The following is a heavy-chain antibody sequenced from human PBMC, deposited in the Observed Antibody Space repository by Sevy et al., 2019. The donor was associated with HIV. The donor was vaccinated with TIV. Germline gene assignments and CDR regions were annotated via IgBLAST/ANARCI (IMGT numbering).Heavy chain of an antibody. V-gene: IGHV4-59*01. CDR1: GGSISSNY. CDR3: ARSSGYSYGDFDY. CDR2: IYSSGSS. Sequence: SETLSLTCTVSGGSISSNYWSWIRQPPGKGLEWIGYIYSSGSSYNPSLKSRVSISMDTSKNQFSLKLNSVTTADTPVYYCARSSGYSYGDFDYWGQGTLVTVSS. D-gene: IGHD5-18*01. J-gene: IGHJ4*02.